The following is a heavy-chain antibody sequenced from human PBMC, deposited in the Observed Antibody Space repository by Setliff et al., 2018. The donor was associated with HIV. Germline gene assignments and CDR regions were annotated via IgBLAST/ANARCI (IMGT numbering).Heavy chain of an antibody. V-gene: IGHV4-4*09. D-gene: IGHD3-10*01. Sequence: SETLSLTCTVSGGSISRYCWNWIRQSPGRGLEWIGFIFSSGSTKYNPSPQSRVTMSIDTSKHQFSLKLTSVTAADTAVYYCARRIDNSGSFPDKNWFDTWGQGSLVTVSA. CDR3: ARRIDNSGSFPDKNWFDT. CDR1: GGSISRYC. CDR2: IFSSGST. J-gene: IGHJ5*02.